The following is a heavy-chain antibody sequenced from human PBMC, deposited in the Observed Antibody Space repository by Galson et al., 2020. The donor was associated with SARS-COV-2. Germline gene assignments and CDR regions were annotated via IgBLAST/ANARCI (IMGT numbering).Heavy chain of an antibody. CDR2: IDWDDDK. J-gene: IGHJ2*01. CDR1: GFSLSTSGMC. V-gene: IGHV2-70*01. CDR3: ARIVRDGYQRNWYFDI. D-gene: IGHD2-2*01. Sequence: SGPTLVKPTQTLPLTCTFPGFSLSTSGMCVSWIRQPPGQTLQWLPLIDWDDDKYYSTYLKTRLTISKDTSKNQVVLTMPNMEPVDTATYYCARIVRDGYQRNWYFDIWGRGTLVTVSS.